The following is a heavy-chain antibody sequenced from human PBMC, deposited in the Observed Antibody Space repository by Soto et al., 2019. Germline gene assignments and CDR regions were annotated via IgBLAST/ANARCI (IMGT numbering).Heavy chain of an antibody. CDR1: GGSISSSSYY. CDR3: ARRGDYYDSSGLFDY. Sequence: TSETLSLTCTVSGGSISSSSYYWGWIRQPPGKGLEWIGSIYYSGSTYYNPSLKSRVTISVDTSKNQFSLKLSSVTAADTAVYYCARRGDYYDSSGLFDYWGQGTLVTVSS. J-gene: IGHJ4*02. V-gene: IGHV4-39*01. D-gene: IGHD3-22*01. CDR2: IYYSGST.